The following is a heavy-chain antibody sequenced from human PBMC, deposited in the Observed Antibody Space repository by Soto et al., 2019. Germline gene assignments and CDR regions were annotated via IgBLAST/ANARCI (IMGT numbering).Heavy chain of an antibody. CDR1: GFTFSSYA. V-gene: IGHV3-23*01. CDR2: ISGSGGST. Sequence: LRLSCAASGFTFSSYAMSWVRQAPGKGLEWVSAISGSGGSTYYADSVKGRFTISRDNSKNTLYLQMNSLRAEDTAVYYCAKPPLGYNWKNFDYWGQGTLVTVSS. J-gene: IGHJ4*02. CDR3: AKPPLGYNWKNFDY. D-gene: IGHD1-20*01.